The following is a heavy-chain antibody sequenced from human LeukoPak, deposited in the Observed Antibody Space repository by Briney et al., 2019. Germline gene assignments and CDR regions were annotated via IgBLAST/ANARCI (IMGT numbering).Heavy chain of an antibody. Sequence: GGSLRLSCAASGFTFSSYAMSWVRQAPGKGLEWVSAISGSGGSTYYADSVKGRFTISRDNSKNTLYLQMNSLRAEDTAVYYLARDSGYSSSWSRYWGQGTLVTVSS. CDR3: ARDSGYSSSWSRY. CDR2: ISGSGGST. D-gene: IGHD6-13*01. J-gene: IGHJ4*02. CDR1: GFTFSSYA. V-gene: IGHV3-23*01.